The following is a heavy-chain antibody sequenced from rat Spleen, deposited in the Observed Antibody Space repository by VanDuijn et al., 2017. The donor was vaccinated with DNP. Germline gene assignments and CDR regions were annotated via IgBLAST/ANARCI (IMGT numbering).Heavy chain of an antibody. CDR1: GFNFNDYW. CDR2: INKDSSTI. CDR3: VRGPNFGSGPDFFDY. D-gene: IGHD4-3*01. V-gene: IGHV4-2*01. Sequence: EVKLVESGGGLVQPGRSLKLSCVASGFNFNDYWMGWVRQAPGKGLEWIGDINKDSSTINYSPSLKDKFTISRDHAQNTLYLQMSRLGSEDTAFYYCVRGPNFGSGPDFFDYWGQGVMVTVSS. J-gene: IGHJ2*01.